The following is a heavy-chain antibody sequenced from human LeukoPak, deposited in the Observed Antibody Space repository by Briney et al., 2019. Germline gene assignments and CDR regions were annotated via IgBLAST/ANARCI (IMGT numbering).Heavy chain of an antibody. CDR1: GYSISSGFY. J-gene: IGHJ4*02. CDR3: ARLYSGSYYERDY. CDR2: IFHGGST. V-gene: IGHV4-38-2*01. D-gene: IGHD1-26*01. Sequence: SETLSLTCAVSGYSISSGFYWGWIRQPPGKGLEWIGSIFHGGSTYYNPSLKSRVTISVDTSKNQFSLKLSSVTAADTAVYYCARLYSGSYYERDYWGQGTLVTVSS.